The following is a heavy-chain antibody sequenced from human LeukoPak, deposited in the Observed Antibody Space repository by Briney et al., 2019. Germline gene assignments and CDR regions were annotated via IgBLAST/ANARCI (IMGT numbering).Heavy chain of an antibody. CDR3: ARDPSSGYGDYYGAFDI. CDR1: GFTFSDYY. J-gene: IGHJ3*02. Sequence: GGSLRLSCAASGFTFSDYYMSWIRQAPGKGLEWVSYISSSGSTIYYADSVKCRFTISRDNAKNSLYLQMNSLRAEDAAVYYCARDPSSGYGDYYGAFDIWGQGTMVTVSS. CDR2: ISSSGSTI. D-gene: IGHD4-17*01. V-gene: IGHV3-11*01.